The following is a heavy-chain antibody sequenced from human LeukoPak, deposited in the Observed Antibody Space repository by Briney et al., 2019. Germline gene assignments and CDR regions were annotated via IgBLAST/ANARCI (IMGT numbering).Heavy chain of an antibody. CDR1: GYTFTGYY. CDR2: INPNSGGT. J-gene: IGHJ3*02. Sequence: GASAKVSCKASGYTFTGYYMHWVRQAPGQGLEWMGWINPNSGGTNYAQKFQGRVTMTRDTSISTAYMELSRLRSDDTAVYYCARDYGITIFGVVSSSDAFDIWGQGTMVTVSS. V-gene: IGHV1-2*02. D-gene: IGHD3-3*01. CDR3: ARDYGITIFGVVSSSDAFDI.